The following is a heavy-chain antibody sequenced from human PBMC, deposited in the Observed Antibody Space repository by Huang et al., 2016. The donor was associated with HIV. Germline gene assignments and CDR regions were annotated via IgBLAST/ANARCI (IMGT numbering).Heavy chain of an antibody. V-gene: IGHV4-39*01. J-gene: IGHJ6*03. CDR2: ISYKGST. D-gene: IGHD3-10*01. Sequence: QLLLQESGPGLVKPSEALALTCAVSGGSIRSSDYHWGWIRQPPGKGLEWIGSISYKGSTPYSPALKSRVTIAVDTSKNLFFLNLTSMTAADTAVYYCARHREGPVAYYSGWGSHLNYMDVWGRGRTVVVS. CDR3: ARHREGPVAYYSGWGSHLNYMDV. CDR1: GGSIRSSDYH.